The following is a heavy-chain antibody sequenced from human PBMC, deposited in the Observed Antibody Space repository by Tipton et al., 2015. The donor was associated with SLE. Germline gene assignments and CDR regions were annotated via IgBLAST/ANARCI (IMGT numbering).Heavy chain of an antibody. CDR2: MSYDGSNK. V-gene: IGHV3-30*04. CDR3: ATQLGMDAFHI. D-gene: IGHD7-27*01. J-gene: IGHJ3*02. CDR1: GFTFSTYA. Sequence: SLRLSCAASGFTFSTYAMHWVRQAPGKGLEWVAVMSYDGSNKYYADSVKGRFTISRDNSKNTLYLQMNSLRADDTAVYYCATQLGMDAFHIWGQGTLVTVSS.